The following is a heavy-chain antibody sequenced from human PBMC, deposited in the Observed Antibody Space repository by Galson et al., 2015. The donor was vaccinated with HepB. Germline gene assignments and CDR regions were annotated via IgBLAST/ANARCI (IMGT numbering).Heavy chain of an antibody. V-gene: IGHV5-51*01. D-gene: IGHD4-23*01. CDR2: IYPGDSDT. CDR3: ARHKPTVVTPRFHAFDI. Sequence: QSGAEVIQPGESLKISCKGSGSSFTSYWIGWVRQMPGKGLEWMGIIYPGDSDTRYSPSFQGQVTISADKSSSTAYLQWSSLKASDTAMYYCARHKPTVVTPRFHAFDIWGQGTMVTVSS. CDR1: GSSFTSYW. J-gene: IGHJ3*02.